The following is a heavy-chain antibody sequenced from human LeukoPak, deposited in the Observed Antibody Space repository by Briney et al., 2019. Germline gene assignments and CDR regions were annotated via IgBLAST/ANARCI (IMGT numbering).Heavy chain of an antibody. J-gene: IGHJ6*03. V-gene: IGHV1-2*02. CDR2: INPNSGGK. CDR1: GYTFTGYY. D-gene: IGHD3-22*01. CDR3: ARFPSYYYDSSGPANMDV. Sequence: ASVKVSCKASGYTFTGYYMHGVRQPPGQGGEWMGLINPNSGGKNYARRFRGGVTMTRDPSISTAYMELSRLRSADTAVYYCARFPSYYYDSSGPANMDVWGKGTTVTVSS.